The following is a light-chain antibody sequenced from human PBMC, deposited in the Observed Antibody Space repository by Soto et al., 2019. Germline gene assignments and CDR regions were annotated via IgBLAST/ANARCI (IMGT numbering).Light chain of an antibody. Sequence: DIQMTQSPSSVSASVGDRVTITCRASQGISSYLNWYQQKPGKAPKLLIYAESSLQSGVPSRFSGSGSGTDFTLTISSLQPEDFATYYCQQSYSTPYTFGQGTKLEIK. J-gene: IGKJ2*01. V-gene: IGKV1-39*01. CDR1: QGISSY. CDR2: AES. CDR3: QQSYSTPYT.